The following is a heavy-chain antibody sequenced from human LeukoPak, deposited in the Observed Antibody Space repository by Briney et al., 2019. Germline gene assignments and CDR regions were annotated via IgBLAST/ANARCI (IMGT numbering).Heavy chain of an antibody. CDR3: AKDLRQYFDWTYYYGMDV. CDR1: GFTFSSYG. V-gene: IGHV3-30*18. Sequence: QPGGSLRLSCAASGFTFSSYGMHWVRQAPGKGLEWVAVISYDGSNKYYADSVKGRFTISRDNSKNTLYLQMNSLRAEDTAVYYCAKDLRQYFDWTYYYGMDVWGQGTTVTVSS. D-gene: IGHD3-9*01. J-gene: IGHJ6*02. CDR2: ISYDGSNK.